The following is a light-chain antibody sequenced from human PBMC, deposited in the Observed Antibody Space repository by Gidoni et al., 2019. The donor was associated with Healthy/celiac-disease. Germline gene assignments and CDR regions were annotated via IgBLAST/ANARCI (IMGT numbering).Light chain of an antibody. CDR3: QKYNSALGT. CDR1: QSISNY. V-gene: IGKV1-27*01. CDR2: AAS. J-gene: IGKJ4*01. Sequence: VQMTQSPSSLSASVGDRVTITCRASQSISNYLAWYQQKPGKVPKLLIYAASTLQSGVPSRFSGSGSGTDFTLNISSVQPEDVAIYYCQKYNSALGTFGGXTKVEIK.